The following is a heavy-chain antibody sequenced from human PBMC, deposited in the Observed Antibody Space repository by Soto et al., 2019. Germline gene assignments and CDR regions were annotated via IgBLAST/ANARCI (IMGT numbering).Heavy chain of an antibody. CDR3: VRDYLHYDVLTGSFLNGFDP. Sequence: GASVKVSCKASGYPFTSYGVSWVRQAPGQAPEWLGWISAHDNDISCGETFQGRLRLTTDTSTSTAYMELRNLRSDDTAVYYCVRDYLHYDVLTGSFLNGFDPWGQGTLVTVSS. CDR1: GYPFTSYG. D-gene: IGHD3-9*01. J-gene: IGHJ5*02. CDR2: ISAHDNDI. V-gene: IGHV1-18*01.